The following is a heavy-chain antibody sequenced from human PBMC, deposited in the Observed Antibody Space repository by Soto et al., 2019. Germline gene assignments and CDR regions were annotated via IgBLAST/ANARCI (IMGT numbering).Heavy chain of an antibody. CDR1: GYSFSTYG. Sequence: ASVKVSCTAFGYSFSTYGITWVLQAPGQGLEWMGWISAYNGDTNYAQILQGRVTMTTDTSTSTAYMELRSLRSDDTAVYYCARISSASSGWSPDYWGQGTLVTVSS. V-gene: IGHV1-18*01. J-gene: IGHJ4*02. D-gene: IGHD6-19*01. CDR3: ARISSASSGWSPDY. CDR2: ISAYNGDT.